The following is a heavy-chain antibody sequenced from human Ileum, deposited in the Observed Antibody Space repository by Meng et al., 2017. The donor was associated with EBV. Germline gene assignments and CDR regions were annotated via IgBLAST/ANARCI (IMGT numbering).Heavy chain of an antibody. CDR1: GFSLSTSEVG. CDR3: ALFTRSLFDT. J-gene: IGHJ5*02. D-gene: IGHD2-2*01. Sequence: QITLKESGSTLVKPTQTLTLTCTFSGFSLSTSEVGVGWIRQPPGKALEWLAVIYWDDDKRYSPSLKSRLTITKDTSKNQVVLTLTNMDPVDTATYYCALFTRSLFDTWGQGNLVTVAS. V-gene: IGHV2-5*02. CDR2: IYWDDDK.